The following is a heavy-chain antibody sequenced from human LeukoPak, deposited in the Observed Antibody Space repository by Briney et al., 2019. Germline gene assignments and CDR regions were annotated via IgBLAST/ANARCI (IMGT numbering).Heavy chain of an antibody. V-gene: IGHV4-4*02. D-gene: IGHD2-15*01. J-gene: IGHJ6*02. CDR3: ARRASGSGGTQAGMDV. Sequence: SGTLSLTCAVSGGSVRSHDWWSWVRQPPGKGLEWIGSILYTGSSWVKPSLHSRASISVDTSRNQFSLRLYSVSATDTALYYCARRASGSGGTQAGMDVWGQGTTVIVSS. CDR1: GGSVRSHDW. CDR2: ILYTGSS.